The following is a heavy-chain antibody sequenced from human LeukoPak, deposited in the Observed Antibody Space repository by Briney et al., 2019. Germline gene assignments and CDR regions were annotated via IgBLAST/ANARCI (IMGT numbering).Heavy chain of an antibody. J-gene: IGHJ3*02. Sequence: ASVKVSCKASGYTFTGYYMHWVRQAPGQGLEWMGWINPNSGGTNYAQKFQGRVTMTRDTPISTAYMELSRLRSDDTAVYYCARDRSEASDAFDIWGQGTMVTVSS. CDR1: GYTFTGYY. CDR3: ARDRSEASDAFDI. CDR2: INPNSGGT. V-gene: IGHV1-2*02.